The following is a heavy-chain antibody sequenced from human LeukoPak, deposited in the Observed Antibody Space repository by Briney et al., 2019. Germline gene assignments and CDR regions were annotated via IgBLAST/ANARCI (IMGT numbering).Heavy chain of an antibody. CDR1: GFTFSSYA. Sequence: GGSLRLSCAASGFTFSSYAMHWVRQAPGEGLEWVAVISYDGSNKYYADSVKGRFTISRDNSKNTLYLQMNSLRAEDTAVYYCARVTTVVTPILDYWGQGTLVTVSS. CDR3: ARVTTVVTPILDY. CDR2: ISYDGSNK. D-gene: IGHD4-23*01. J-gene: IGHJ4*02. V-gene: IGHV3-30-3*01.